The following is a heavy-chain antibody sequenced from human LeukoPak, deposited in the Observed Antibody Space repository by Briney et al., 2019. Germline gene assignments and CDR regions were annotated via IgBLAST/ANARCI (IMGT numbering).Heavy chain of an antibody. CDR1: GGTFSSYA. D-gene: IGHD2-2*01. V-gene: IGHV1-69*13. CDR3: ARDTLVVPAAISGRYYYYGMDV. Sequence: SVKVSCKASGGTFSSYAISWVRQAPGQGLEWMGGIIPIFGTANYAQKFQGRVTITADESTSTAYMELSSLRSEDTAVYYCARDTLVVPAAISGRYYYYGMDVWGKGTTVTVSS. CDR2: IIPIFGTA. J-gene: IGHJ6*04.